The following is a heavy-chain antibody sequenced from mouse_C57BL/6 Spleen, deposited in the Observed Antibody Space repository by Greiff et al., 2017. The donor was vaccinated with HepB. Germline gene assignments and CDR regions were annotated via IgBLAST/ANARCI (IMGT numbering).Heavy chain of an antibody. D-gene: IGHD2-3*01. CDR1: GFTFSDYY. V-gene: IGHV5-16*01. Sequence: EVKLVESEGGLVQPGSSMKLSCTASGFTFSDYYMAWVRQVPEKGLEWVANINYDGSSTYYLDSLKSRFIISRDNAKNILYLQMSSLKSEDTATYYCARDGDGYYYFDYWGQGTTLTVSS. J-gene: IGHJ2*01. CDR2: INYDGSST. CDR3: ARDGDGYYYFDY.